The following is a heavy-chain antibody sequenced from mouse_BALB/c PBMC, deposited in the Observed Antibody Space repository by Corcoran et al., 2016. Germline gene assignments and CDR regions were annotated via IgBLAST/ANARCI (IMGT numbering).Heavy chain of an antibody. CDR1: GFNINDTY. V-gene: IGHV14-3*02. CDR3: ANWDWYFDV. D-gene: IGHD4-1*01. J-gene: IGHJ1*01. CDR2: IDPANGNT. Sequence: EVQVQQAGGDLVKPGASVKLSCTASGFNINDTYMHWVKQRPEQGLEWIGRIDPANGNTKYDPKFQGKATITADTSSNTAYLQLSSLTSEDTAVYYCANWDWYFDVWGAGTTVTVSS.